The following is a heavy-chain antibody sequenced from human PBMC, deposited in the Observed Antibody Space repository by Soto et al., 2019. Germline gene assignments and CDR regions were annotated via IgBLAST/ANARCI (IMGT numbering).Heavy chain of an antibody. J-gene: IGHJ4*02. CDR2: ISGDGTTI. CDR3: ASDPYYYASGF. D-gene: IGHD3-10*01. CDR1: GFRFSDHS. Sequence: QVQLVESGGGLVEPGGPLRLSCPASGFRFSDHSMTWIRQAPGKGLEWVSKISGDGTTIYYADSVKGRFTVSRDNAKNSVYLQMNSLRAEDTAVYYCASDPYYYASGFWGQGTLVTVSS. V-gene: IGHV3-11*01.